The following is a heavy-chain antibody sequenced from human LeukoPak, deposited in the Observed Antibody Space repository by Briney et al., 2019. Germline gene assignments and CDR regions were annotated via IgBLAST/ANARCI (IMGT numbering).Heavy chain of an antibody. J-gene: IGHJ4*02. CDR3: ARDNDCSGGSCFDS. CDR1: GFPFNTYE. D-gene: IGHD2-15*01. V-gene: IGHV3-48*03. Sequence: GGSLRLSCVASGFPFNTYEMNWVRQAPEKGLEWVSYISSGGGTIYYADSVKGRFTISRDNAKDSLYLQMNSLRAEDTAVYYCARDNDCSGGSCFDSWGQGTLVTVSS. CDR2: ISSGGGTI.